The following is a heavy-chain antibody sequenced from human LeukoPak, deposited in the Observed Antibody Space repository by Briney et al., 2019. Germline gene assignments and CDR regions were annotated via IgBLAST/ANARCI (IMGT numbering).Heavy chain of an antibody. Sequence: GGSLRLSCAGSGFTVSSHYMSWVRQAPGKGLEGVAVIYSGGSTHYADSVKGRFTISRDNSKNTLYLQMNSLRAEDTAVYYCAGDSGPFDYLLSFDYWGQGTLVTVSS. CDR2: IYSGGST. J-gene: IGHJ4*02. CDR1: GFTVSSHY. D-gene: IGHD3-9*01. V-gene: IGHV3-66*01. CDR3: AGDSGPFDYLLSFDY.